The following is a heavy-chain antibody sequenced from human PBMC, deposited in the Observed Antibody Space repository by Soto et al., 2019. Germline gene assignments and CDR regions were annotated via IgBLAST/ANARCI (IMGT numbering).Heavy chain of an antibody. CDR1: GYTFTSYD. CDR2: MNPNSGNT. V-gene: IGHV1-8*01. Sequence: ASVKVSCKASGYTFTSYDINWVRQATGQGLEWMGWMNPNSGNTGYAQKFQGRVTMTRNTSISTAYMELSSLRSEDTAVYYCARDSYDYIWGSYRFDDWGQGTRVTVAS. CDR3: ARDSYDYIWGSYRFDD. J-gene: IGHJ4*02. D-gene: IGHD3-16*02.